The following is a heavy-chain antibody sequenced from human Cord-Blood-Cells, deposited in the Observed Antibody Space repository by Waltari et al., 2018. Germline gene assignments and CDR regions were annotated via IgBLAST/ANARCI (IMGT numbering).Heavy chain of an antibody. J-gene: IGHJ4*02. CDR2: VSYERSMK. CDR1: GFTFSSYA. CDR3: ARGDTAMARFDY. V-gene: IGHV3-30*04. D-gene: IGHD5-18*01. Sequence: QVQLVESGGGVVRPGRSLRLSCAASGFTFSSYAMHWVRQAPGQGAGNGLECGEVVSYERSMKNYAASVKCRFTMSRDKSKNTLDLEMNSLRAEETAVCYCARGDTAMARFDYWGQGTLVTVSS.